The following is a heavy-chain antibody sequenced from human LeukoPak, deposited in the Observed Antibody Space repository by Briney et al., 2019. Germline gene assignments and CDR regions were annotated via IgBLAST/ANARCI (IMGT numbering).Heavy chain of an antibody. CDR2: ISYDGSKK. CDR3: AKDSGLIQLWFEPDALDI. CDR1: GFTFSNYG. D-gene: IGHD5-18*01. J-gene: IGHJ3*02. V-gene: IGHV3-30*18. Sequence: GGSLRLSCAASGFTFSNYGMHWVRQAPGKGLEWVAVISYDGSKKYHTDSVKGRFTISRDNSKNTLFLQMNSLRAEDTAVYYCAKDSGLIQLWFEPDALDIWGQGTMVTVSS.